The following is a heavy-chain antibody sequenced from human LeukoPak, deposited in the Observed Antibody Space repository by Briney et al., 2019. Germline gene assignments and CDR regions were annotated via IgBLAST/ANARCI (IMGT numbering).Heavy chain of an antibody. CDR2: IYYTGRT. J-gene: IGHJ6*03. V-gene: IGHV4-30-4*01. Sequence: PSQTLSLTCTVSGGSISSGDYYWNWIRQPPGKGLEWIGYIYYTGRTYYNPSPKSRVTMSVDTSKNQFSLRLTSLIDADTAVYYCASGSRGEVVPAAMALYYYYYMDVWGKGTTVTVSS. CDR1: GGSISSGDYY. D-gene: IGHD2-2*01. CDR3: ASGSRGEVVPAAMALYYYYYMDV.